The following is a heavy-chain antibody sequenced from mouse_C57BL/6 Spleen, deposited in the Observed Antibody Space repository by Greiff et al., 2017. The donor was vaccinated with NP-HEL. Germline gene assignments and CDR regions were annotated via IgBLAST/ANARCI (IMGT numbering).Heavy chain of an antibody. CDR1: GYTFTSYT. J-gene: IGHJ4*01. D-gene: IGHD1-1*01. CDR2: INPSSGYT. V-gene: IGHV1-4*01. Sequence: VKLQESGAELARPGASVKMSCKASGYTFTSYTMHWVKQRPGQGLEWIGYINPSSGYTKYNQKFKDKATLTADKSSSTAYMQLSSLTSEDSAVYDCARSTTVVAYYYARGYWGQGTSVTVSS. CDR3: ARSTTVVAYYYARGY.